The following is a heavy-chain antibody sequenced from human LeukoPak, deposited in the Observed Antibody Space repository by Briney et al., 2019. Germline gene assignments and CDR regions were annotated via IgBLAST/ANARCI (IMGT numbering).Heavy chain of an antibody. CDR1: GFTFSAST. CDR2: ISGDGGTT. CDR3: ARSRGLLNSLAY. V-gene: IGHV3-64*02. J-gene: IGHJ4*02. D-gene: IGHD4-17*01. Sequence: GGSLRLSCAASGFTFSASTMHWVRQAPGKGLEYLSSISGDGGTTYYIDSVRGRFIISRDNSQNTLYLQMDSLRSEDMAVYYCARSRGLLNSLAYWGQGTLVTISS.